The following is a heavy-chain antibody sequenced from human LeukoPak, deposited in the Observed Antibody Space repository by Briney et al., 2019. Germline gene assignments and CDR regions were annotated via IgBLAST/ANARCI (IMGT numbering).Heavy chain of an antibody. Sequence: ASVKVSCKASGYTFTSYNIHRVRQAPGQGLEWMGIVNPSTGSSSYAQKFQGRVSMTRDTSTSTVDMELSSLRSEDTAVFYCARDVAGSWGYFDYWGQGTLVTVSS. D-gene: IGHD6-19*01. CDR2: VNPSTGSS. V-gene: IGHV1-46*01. J-gene: IGHJ4*02. CDR1: GYTFTSYN. CDR3: ARDVAGSWGYFDY.